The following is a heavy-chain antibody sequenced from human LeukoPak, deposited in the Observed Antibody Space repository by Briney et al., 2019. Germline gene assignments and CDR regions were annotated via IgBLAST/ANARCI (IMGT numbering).Heavy chain of an antibody. CDR1: GFIFSSYW. D-gene: IGHD3-3*01. V-gene: IGHV3-23*01. CDR3: EKGGGRSRIGDYYYMDV. J-gene: IGHJ6*03. CDR2: ISGSGGST. Sequence: GGSLRLSCAASGFIFSSYWMHWVRHAPGKGLAWVSAISGSGGSTYYADSVKGRFTISRDKSKNTLYLQMNSLRAEDTAVYYCEKGGGRSRIGDYYYMDVWGKGTTVTVSS.